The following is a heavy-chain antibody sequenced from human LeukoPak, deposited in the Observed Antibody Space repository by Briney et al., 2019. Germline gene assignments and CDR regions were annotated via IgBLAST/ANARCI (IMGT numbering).Heavy chain of an antibody. J-gene: IGHJ6*02. V-gene: IGHV7-4-1*02. CDR2: INTNTGNP. CDR1: GYTFTSYA. CDR3: ARDRGGYYDFWSGPGRSYYYYGMDV. D-gene: IGHD3-3*01. Sequence: APVKVSCKASGYTFTSYAMNWVRQAPGQGLEWMGWINTNTGNPTYAQGFTGRFVFSLDTSVSTAYLQISSLKAEDTAVYYCARDRGGYYDFWSGPGRSYYYYGMDVWGQGTTVTVSS.